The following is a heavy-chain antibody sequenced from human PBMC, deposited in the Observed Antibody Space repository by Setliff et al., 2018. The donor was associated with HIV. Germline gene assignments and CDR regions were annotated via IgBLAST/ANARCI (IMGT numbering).Heavy chain of an antibody. CDR3: ARAGYYGSTSYWEYFQH. CDR2: IYYSGIT. V-gene: IGHV4-59*11. J-gene: IGHJ1*01. D-gene: IGHD3-22*01. CDR1: GGSISSHY. Sequence: LSLTCTVSGGSISSHYWSWIRQPPGKGLEWIGSIYYSGITNYNPSLKSRVTVSVDTSKNQFSLKLSSVTAADTAVYYCARAGYYGSTSYWEYFQHWGQGTLVTVSS.